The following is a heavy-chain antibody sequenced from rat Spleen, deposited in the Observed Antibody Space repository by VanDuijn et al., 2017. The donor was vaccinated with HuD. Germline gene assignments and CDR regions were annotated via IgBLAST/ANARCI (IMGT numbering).Heavy chain of an antibody. CDR1: GFTFSRYW. CDR3: VSHGSRVSRFAY. V-gene: IGHV5-58*01. CDR2: ISNDGGTT. D-gene: IGHD1-4*01. Sequence: EVQLVESGGGLVQPGRSLKLSCAASGFTFSRYWMYWVRQAPGKGLEWVSSISNDGGTTYYPDSVKGRFTISRDNAENTVYLQMNSLRSEDTATYYCVSHGSRVSRFAYWGQGTLVTVSS. J-gene: IGHJ3*01.